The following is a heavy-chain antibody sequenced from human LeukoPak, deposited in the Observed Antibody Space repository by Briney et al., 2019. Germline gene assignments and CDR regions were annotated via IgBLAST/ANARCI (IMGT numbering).Heavy chain of an antibody. CDR2: ISYDGSNK. D-gene: IGHD6-19*01. CDR3: ASSIAVAGLAFDY. Sequence: GRSLRLSCAASGFTFSSYGMHWVRQAPGKGLEWVAVISYDGSNKYYADSVKDRFTISRDNSKNTLYLQMNSLRAEDTAVYYCASSIAVAGLAFDYWGQGTLVTVSS. J-gene: IGHJ4*02. V-gene: IGHV3-30*03. CDR1: GFTFSSYG.